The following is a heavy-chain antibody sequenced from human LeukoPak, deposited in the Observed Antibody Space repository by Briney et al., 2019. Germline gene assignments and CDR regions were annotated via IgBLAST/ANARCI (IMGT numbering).Heavy chain of an antibody. D-gene: IGHD3-22*01. CDR2: INPNSGGT. V-gene: IGHV1-2*02. Sequence: GASVKVSCKASGYTFTGYYMHWVRQAPGQGLEWMGWINPNSGGTNYAQKFQGRVTMTRDTSISTAYMELSRLRSDDTAVYYCARDYYDSSGNNWFDPRGQGTLVTVSS. J-gene: IGHJ5*02. CDR3: ARDYYDSSGNNWFDP. CDR1: GYTFTGYY.